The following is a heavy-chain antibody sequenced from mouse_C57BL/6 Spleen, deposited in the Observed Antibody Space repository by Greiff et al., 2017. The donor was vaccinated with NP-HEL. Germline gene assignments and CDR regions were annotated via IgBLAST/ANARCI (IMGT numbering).Heavy chain of an antibody. CDR3: SRDPMYYYGSSYDAMDY. V-gene: IGHV3-6*01. D-gene: IGHD1-1*01. J-gene: IGHJ4*01. Sequence: EVQLQQSGPGLVKPSQSLSLTCSVTGYSITCGYYWNWIRQFPGNILEWMGYISYDGSNNYNPSLNNRISITRDTSNNQFFLKLNSVTTEDTSTYYCSRDPMYYYGSSYDAMDYWGQGTSVTVSS. CDR1: GYSITCGYY. CDR2: ISYDGSN.